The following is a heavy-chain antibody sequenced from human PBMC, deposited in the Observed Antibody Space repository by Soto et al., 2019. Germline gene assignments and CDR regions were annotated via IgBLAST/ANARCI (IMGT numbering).Heavy chain of an antibody. CDR1: GGTFSSYA. V-gene: IGHV1-69*06. Sequence: QVQLVQSGAEVKKPGSSVKVSCKASGGTFSSYAISWVRQAPGQGLEWMGGIIPIFGTANYAQKFQGRVTITADKSTSTAYMEPSSLRSEDTAVYYCAREQSVGWLDGEGMDVWGQGTTVTVSS. CDR3: AREQSVGWLDGEGMDV. J-gene: IGHJ6*02. D-gene: IGHD1-26*01. CDR2: IIPIFGTA.